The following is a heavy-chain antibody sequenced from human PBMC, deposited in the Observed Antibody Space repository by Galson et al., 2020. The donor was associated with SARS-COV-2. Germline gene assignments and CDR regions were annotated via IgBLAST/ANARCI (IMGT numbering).Heavy chain of an antibody. CDR3: ARVYVGWWYPAGSGSWYFDL. V-gene: IGHV3-48*03. D-gene: IGHD2-15*01. J-gene: IGHJ2*01. Sequence: GGSLRLSCAASGFTFSSYEMNWVRQAPGKGLEWVSYISSSGSTIYYADSVKGRFTISRDNAKNSLYLQMNSLRAEDTAVYYCARVYVGWWYPAGSGSWYFDLWGRGTLVTVSS. CDR1: GFTFSSYE. CDR2: ISSSGSTI.